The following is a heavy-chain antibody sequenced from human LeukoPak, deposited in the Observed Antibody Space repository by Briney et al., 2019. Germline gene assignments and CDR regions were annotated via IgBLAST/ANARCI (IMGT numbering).Heavy chain of an antibody. V-gene: IGHV4-34*01. CDR1: GGSFSGYY. CDR3: ARRRRGLLLTPVDY. CDR2: INHSGST. D-gene: IGHD2-15*01. J-gene: IGHJ4*02. Sequence: PSETLSLTCAVYGGSFSGYYWSWIRQPPGKGLEWIGEINHSGSTNYNPSLKSRVTISVDTSKNQFSLKLSPVTAAHTAVYYCARRRRGLLLTPVDYWGQGTLVTVSS.